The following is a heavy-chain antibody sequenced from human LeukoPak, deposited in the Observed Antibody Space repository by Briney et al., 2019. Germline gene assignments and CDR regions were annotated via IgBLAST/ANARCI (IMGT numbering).Heavy chain of an antibody. D-gene: IGHD4-17*01. J-gene: IGHJ3*02. V-gene: IGHV3-66*01. CDR1: GFTFSSYS. CDR2: IYSGGST. Sequence: PGGSLRLSCAASGFTFSSYSMNWVRQAPGKGLEWVSVIYSGGSTYYADSVKGRFTISRDNSKNTLYLQMNSLRAEDTAVYYCARDGRTALTVTTAGDAFDIWGQGTMVTVSS. CDR3: ARDGRTALTVTTAGDAFDI.